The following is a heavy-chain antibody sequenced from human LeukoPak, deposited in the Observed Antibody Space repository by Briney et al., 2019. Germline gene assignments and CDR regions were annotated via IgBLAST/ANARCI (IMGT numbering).Heavy chain of an antibody. J-gene: IGHJ4*02. Sequence: GGSLRLSCAASGFSFSIYAMHWVRQAPGKGLEGVAVISNDGNNKYFADSVKSRFTISRDTSNNTLYLQMNSLRAEDTAVYYCARFLGGSGSFFDYWGQGTLVTVSS. CDR2: ISNDGNNK. V-gene: IGHV3-30-3*01. D-gene: IGHD3-10*01. CDR3: ARFLGGSGSFFDY. CDR1: GFSFSIYA.